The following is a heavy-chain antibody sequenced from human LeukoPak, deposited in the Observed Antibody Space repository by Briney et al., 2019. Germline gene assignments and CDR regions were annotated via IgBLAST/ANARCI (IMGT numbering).Heavy chain of an antibody. Sequence: GGSLRLSCAASGFTFSSYGMHWVRQAPGKGLEWVAFIRYDGSNKYYADSVKGRFTISRDNSKNTLYLQMNSLRAEDTAVYYCAKDGKYYYGSGNWFDPWGQGTLVTVSS. V-gene: IGHV3-30*02. D-gene: IGHD3-10*01. CDR2: IRYDGSNK. J-gene: IGHJ5*02. CDR3: AKDGKYYYGSGNWFDP. CDR1: GFTFSSYG.